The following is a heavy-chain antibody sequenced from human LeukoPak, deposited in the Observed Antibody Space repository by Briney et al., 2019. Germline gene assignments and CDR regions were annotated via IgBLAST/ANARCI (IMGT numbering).Heavy chain of an antibody. J-gene: IGHJ4*02. Sequence: SETLSLTCAVYGGSFSGYYWSWIRQPPGKGLEWIGEINHSGSTNYNPSLKSRVTISVDTSKNQFSLKLSSVTVADTAVYYCARGYQYLSSTSPYYFDYWGQGTLVTVSS. CDR2: INHSGST. CDR3: ARGYQYLSSTSPYYFDY. CDR1: GGSFSGYY. D-gene: IGHD2-2*01. V-gene: IGHV4-34*01.